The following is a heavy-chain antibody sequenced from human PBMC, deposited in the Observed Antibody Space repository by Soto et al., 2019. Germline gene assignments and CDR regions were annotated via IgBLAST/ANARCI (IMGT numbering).Heavy chain of an antibody. CDR3: AREYSSASRWFDP. CDR1: GGSITSGGYY. Sequence: QVQLQESGPGLVKASQALSLTCTVSGGSITSGGYYWSWIRQDPGKGLEWIGYIHYSGSTHYNPSLKSRVILPVDASKNQFSLKLSSVTAADTAVYYCAREYSSASRWFDPWGQGTLVTVSS. V-gene: IGHV4-31*03. CDR2: IHYSGST. D-gene: IGHD6-6*01. J-gene: IGHJ5*02.